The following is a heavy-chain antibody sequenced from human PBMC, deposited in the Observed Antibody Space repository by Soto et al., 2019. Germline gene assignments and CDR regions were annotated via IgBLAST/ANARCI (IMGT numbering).Heavy chain of an antibody. D-gene: IGHD3-16*02. J-gene: IGHJ4*02. CDR3: ARLMITFGGVIVPYYFDY. CDR2: IYPGDSDT. V-gene: IGHV5-51*01. Sequence: PGESLKISCKGSGYSFTSYWIGWVRQMPGKGLEWMGIIYPGDSDTRYSPSFQGQATISADKSISTAYLQWSSLKASDTAMYYCARLMITFGGVIVPYYFDYWGQGTLVTVSS. CDR1: GYSFTSYW.